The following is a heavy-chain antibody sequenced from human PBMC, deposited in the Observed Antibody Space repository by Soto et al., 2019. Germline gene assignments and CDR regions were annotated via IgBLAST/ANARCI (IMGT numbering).Heavy chain of an antibody. CDR1: GFAVSSYS. CDR3: TRGRSMIANDDFEY. V-gene: IGHV3-30-3*01. J-gene: IGHJ4*02. D-gene: IGHD2-21*01. Sequence: LRLSCAASGFAVSSYSMHWVRQAPGKGLEWVAAMSFDGNSKYIADSVKGRFKISRDTSKNTWSLEMESLGVEASALYHCTRGRSMIANDDFEYWGQGTQVTVSS. CDR2: MSFDGNSK.